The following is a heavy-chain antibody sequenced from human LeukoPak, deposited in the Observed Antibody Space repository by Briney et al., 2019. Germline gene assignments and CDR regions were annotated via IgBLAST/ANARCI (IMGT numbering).Heavy chain of an antibody. CDR3: ARAQSLTAPAGTFANS. CDR2: INPSGGST. V-gene: IGHV1-46*01. J-gene: IGHJ4*02. CDR1: GYTFTSYY. Sequence: GASVKVSCKAPGYTFTSYYMHWVRQAPGQGLEWMGIINPSGGSTSYAQKFQGRVTMTRDTTTSTVYMELSSLRSDDTAVYYCARAQSLTAPAGTFANSWGQGTLVTVSS. D-gene: IGHD6-13*01.